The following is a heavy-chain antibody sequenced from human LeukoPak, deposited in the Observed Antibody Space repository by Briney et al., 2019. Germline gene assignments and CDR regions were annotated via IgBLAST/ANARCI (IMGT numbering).Heavy chain of an antibody. J-gene: IGHJ5*02. CDR2: IYYSGST. CDR3: ARATVVTPCWFDP. Sequence: SETLSLTCTVSGGSISSYYWSWIRQPPGKGLEWIGYIYYSGSTNYNPSLKSRVTISVDTSKNQSSLKLSSVTAVDTAVYYCARATVVTPCWFDPWGQGTLVTVSS. CDR1: GGSISSYY. V-gene: IGHV4-59*01. D-gene: IGHD4-23*01.